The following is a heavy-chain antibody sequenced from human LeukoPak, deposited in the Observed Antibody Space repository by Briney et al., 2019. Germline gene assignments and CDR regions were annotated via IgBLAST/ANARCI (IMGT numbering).Heavy chain of an antibody. D-gene: IGHD1-20*01. CDR3: ARAPITGTTFDY. CDR1: GGTLSSYA. Sequence: SVKVSCKASGGTLSSYAISWVRQAPGQGLEWMGGIIPILGTANYAQKFQGRVTITTDESTSTAYMELSSLRSEDTAVYYCARAPITGTTFDYWGQGTLVTVSS. V-gene: IGHV1-69*05. J-gene: IGHJ4*02. CDR2: IIPILGTA.